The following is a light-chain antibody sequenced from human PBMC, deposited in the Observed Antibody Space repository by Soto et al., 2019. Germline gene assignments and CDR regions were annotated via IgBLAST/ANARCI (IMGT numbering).Light chain of an antibody. Sequence: QSALTQPASVSGSPGQSITISCTGTSNDIGNYNLVSWYQQHPGKAPKLMIYEGSKRPSGVSNRFSGSKSGNTASLTISGLQAEDEADYYCCSYASCSAYVFGTGTKVTVL. CDR2: EGS. CDR3: CSYASCSAYV. CDR1: SNDIGNYNL. J-gene: IGLJ1*01. V-gene: IGLV2-23*01.